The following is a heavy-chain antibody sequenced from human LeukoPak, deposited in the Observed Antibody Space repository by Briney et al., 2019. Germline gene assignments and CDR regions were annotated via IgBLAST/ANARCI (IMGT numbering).Heavy chain of an antibody. V-gene: IGHV4-59*12. J-gene: IGHJ2*01. CDR2: IYYSGST. D-gene: IGHD4-17*01. CDR1: GGSISNYY. CDR3: ARASYGAFDL. Sequence: PSETLSLTCTVSGGSISNYYWSWIRQPPGKGLEWIGYIYYSGSTNYNPSLKSRVTISVDTSKNQFSLKLTSVTAADAAVYYCARASYGAFDLWGRGTLVTVSS.